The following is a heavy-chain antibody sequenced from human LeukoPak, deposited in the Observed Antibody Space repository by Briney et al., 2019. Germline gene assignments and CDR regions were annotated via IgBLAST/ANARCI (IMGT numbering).Heavy chain of an antibody. CDR3: ARRMGGYDPLRHYYYYMDV. Sequence: PSETLSLTCTVSGGSISSYYWSWIRQPPGKGLEWIGYIYYSGGTNYNPSLKSRVTTSVDTSKNQFSLKLSSVTAADTAVYYCARRMGGYDPLRHYYYYMDVWGKGTTVTISS. J-gene: IGHJ6*03. D-gene: IGHD5-12*01. CDR1: GGSISSYY. CDR2: IYYSGGT. V-gene: IGHV4-59*12.